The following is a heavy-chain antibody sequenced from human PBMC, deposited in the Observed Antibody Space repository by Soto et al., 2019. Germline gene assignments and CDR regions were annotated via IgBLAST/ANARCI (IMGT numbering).Heavy chain of an antibody. D-gene: IGHD2-2*01. Sequence: ASVKVSCKASGYTFTSYAMHWVRQAPGQRLEWMGWINAGNGNTKYSQKFQGRVTITRDTSASTAYMELSSLRSEDTAVYYCARGGTVPDYYYYGMDVWGQGTTVTVSS. CDR1: GYTFTSYA. V-gene: IGHV1-3*01. CDR3: ARGGTVPDYYYYGMDV. J-gene: IGHJ6*02. CDR2: INAGNGNT.